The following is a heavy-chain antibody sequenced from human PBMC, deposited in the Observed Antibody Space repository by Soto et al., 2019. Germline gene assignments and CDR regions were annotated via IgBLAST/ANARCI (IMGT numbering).Heavy chain of an antibody. J-gene: IGHJ3*02. V-gene: IGHV3-23*01. CDR3: AKHTSRSKGYCSSTSCYDIGDAFDI. Sequence: GGSLRLSCAASGFTFSSYAMSWVRQAPGKGLEWVSAISGSGGSTYYADSVKGRFTISRDNSKNTLYLQMNSLRAEDTAVYYCAKHTSRSKGYCSSTSCYDIGDAFDIWGQGTMVTVSS. CDR2: ISGSGGST. D-gene: IGHD2-2*01. CDR1: GFTFSSYA.